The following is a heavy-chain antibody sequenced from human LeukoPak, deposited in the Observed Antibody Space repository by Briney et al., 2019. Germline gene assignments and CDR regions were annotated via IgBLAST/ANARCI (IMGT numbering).Heavy chain of an antibody. CDR2: INSDGSTT. D-gene: IGHD2/OR15-2a*01. CDR3: ARGTALQDY. Sequence: PGGSLRLSCAASGFTFSPYWMHWVRQAPGKGLVWVSHINSDGSTTSYADSVKGRFTSSRDNAQNTLYLQMNSLRAEDTAVYYXARGTALQDYWGQGTLVTVSS. CDR1: GFTFSPYW. V-gene: IGHV3-74*01. J-gene: IGHJ4*02.